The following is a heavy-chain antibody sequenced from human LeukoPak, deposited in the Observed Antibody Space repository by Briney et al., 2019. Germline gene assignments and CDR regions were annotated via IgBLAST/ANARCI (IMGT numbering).Heavy chain of an antibody. J-gene: IGHJ6*04. V-gene: IGHV3-21*01. CDR1: GFTFSIYS. D-gene: IGHD3-9*01. CDR2: ISSRSSYI. Sequence: GGCLSLSCAASGFTFSIYSMNWVSQAPGKGLEWVSSISSRSSYIYYTDSVKGRFTIYRDNAKNSLYLQINSLRDEDTAVYYGARDPYDSWTGYYMDYYYYGMDVWGKGATVTVAS. CDR3: ARDPYDSWTGYYMDYYYYGMDV.